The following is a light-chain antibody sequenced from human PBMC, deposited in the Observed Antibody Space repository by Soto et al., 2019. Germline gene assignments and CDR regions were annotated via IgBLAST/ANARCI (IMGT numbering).Light chain of an antibody. Sequence: QVNHCACSLSAAEEGRVRRTWQASQTISRWLAWYQQKPGKAPKLLIYAASSLQSGVPSRFSGCGHGTAFTLTLRCLHSDDFARYCCKDSDCYSEGFAEGTKLDIK. CDR1: QTISRW. J-gene: IGKJ1*01. CDR2: AAS. V-gene: IGKV1-5*01. CDR3: KDSDCYSEG.